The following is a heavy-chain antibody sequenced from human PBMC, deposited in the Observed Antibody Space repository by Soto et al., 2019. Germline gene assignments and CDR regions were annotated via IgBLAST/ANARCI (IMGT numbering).Heavy chain of an antibody. V-gene: IGHV3-23*01. D-gene: IGHD3-10*01. CDR1: GFTFSSYA. J-gene: IGHJ4*02. CDR2: LSGSGGST. Sequence: EVQLLESGGGLVQPGGSLRLSCAASGFTFSSYAMSWVRQAPGKGLEWVSGLSGSGGSTYYADSVKGRFTIPRDNSKNTVYLEMNSLRADDTAVYYCAKGIQLWFGELLFDYRGQGTLVTVSS. CDR3: AKGIQLWFGELLFDY.